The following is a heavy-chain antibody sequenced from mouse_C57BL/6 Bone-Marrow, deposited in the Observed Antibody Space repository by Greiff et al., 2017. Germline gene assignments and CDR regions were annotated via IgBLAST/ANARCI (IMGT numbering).Heavy chain of an antibody. CDR2: IRPNGGST. V-gene: IGHV1-64*01. CDR1: GFTFTSYW. J-gene: IGHJ2*01. Sequence: VQRLQPGAELVKPGASVTLSCTASGFTFTSYWMHWVKQSPGQGLEWIGMIRPNGGSTSYNEKCKSKATLPVDKSSSTAYMQLSSLTSEDSAVDYCARNDYWGQGTTLTVSS. CDR3: ARNDY.